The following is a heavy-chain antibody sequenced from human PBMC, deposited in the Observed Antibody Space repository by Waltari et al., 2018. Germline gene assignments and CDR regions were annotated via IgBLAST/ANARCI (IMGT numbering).Heavy chain of an antibody. CDR1: GGSINSDAYY. V-gene: IGHV4-39*01. Sequence: QLQLQESGPGLVKPSETLSLTCTVSGGSINSDAYYWGWIRQPPGKGLEWVGSFYNGNTYDNPSVKSRVTRSVDTSKNRVRLKLRSVTAADTAVDYCARHASKSLLWGQGTLVTVSA. D-gene: IGHD3-10*01. CDR2: FYNGNT. J-gene: IGHJ4*02. CDR3: ARHASKSLL.